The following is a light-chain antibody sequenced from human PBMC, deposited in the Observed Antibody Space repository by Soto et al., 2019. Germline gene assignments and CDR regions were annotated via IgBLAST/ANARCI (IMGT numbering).Light chain of an antibody. J-gene: IGKJ4*01. CDR3: QQYGSSSLT. CDR2: DAS. Sequence: EVVLTQSPATLSLSPWEIATLSCRARQSVSSYLAWYQQRPGQAPRLLIYDASSRATGIPARFSGSGSGTDFTLTISRLEPEDFAVYYCQQYGSSSLTFGGGAKVDIK. CDR1: QSVSSY. V-gene: IGKV3-20*01.